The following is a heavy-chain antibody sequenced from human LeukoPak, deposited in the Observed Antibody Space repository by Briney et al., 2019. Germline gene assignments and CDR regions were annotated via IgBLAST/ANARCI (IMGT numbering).Heavy chain of an antibody. V-gene: IGHV4-59*01. J-gene: IGHJ5*02. CDR3: AKESYYDSSSYLNWFDP. CDR2: INNGRT. Sequence: SETLSLTCTVSGAAISSYYWHWIRQPPGKGLEWIGYINNGRTNYNPSLKSRVTISVDTSKNQFSLKLSSVTAADTAIYYCAKESYYDSSSYLNWFDPWGQGTLVTVSS. CDR1: GAAISSYY. D-gene: IGHD3-22*01.